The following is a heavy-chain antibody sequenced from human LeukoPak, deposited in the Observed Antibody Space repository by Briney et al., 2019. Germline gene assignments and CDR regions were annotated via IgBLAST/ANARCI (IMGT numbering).Heavy chain of an antibody. CDR1: GFTFSSYA. J-gene: IGHJ4*02. V-gene: IGHV3-23*01. CDR3: AKDFEYCSSTSCLPSYFDY. Sequence: GSLRLSCAASGFTFSSYAMSWVRQAPGKGLEWVSAISGSGGSTYYADSVKGRFTISRDNSKNTLYLQMNSLRAEDTAVYYCAKDFEYCSSTSCLPSYFDYWGQGTLVTVSS. D-gene: IGHD2-2*01. CDR2: ISGSGGST.